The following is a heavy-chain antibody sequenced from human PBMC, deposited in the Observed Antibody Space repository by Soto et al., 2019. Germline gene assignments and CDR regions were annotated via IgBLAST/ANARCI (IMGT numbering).Heavy chain of an antibody. CDR2: ISYDGSNK. CDR1: GFTFSSYA. D-gene: IGHD3-22*01. J-gene: IGHJ4*02. V-gene: IGHV3-30-3*01. Sequence: GGSLRLSCAASGFTFSSYAMHWVRQAPGKGLEWVAVISYDGSNKYYADSVKGRFTISRDNSKNTLYLQMNSLRAEDTAVYYCASFGSSGNDWGQGTLVTVSS. CDR3: ASFGSSGND.